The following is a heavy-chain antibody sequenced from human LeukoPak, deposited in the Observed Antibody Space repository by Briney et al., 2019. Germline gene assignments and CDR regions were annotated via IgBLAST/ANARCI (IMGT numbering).Heavy chain of an antibody. V-gene: IGHV1-69*13. Sequence: ASVKVSCKASGYTFTNYGISWVRQAPGQGLEWMGGIIPIFGTANYAQKFQGRVTITADESTSTAYMELSSLRSEDTAVYYCARALEYSSSELGYWGQGTLVTVSS. CDR2: IIPIFGTA. J-gene: IGHJ4*02. CDR3: ARALEYSSSELGY. D-gene: IGHD6-6*01. CDR1: GYTFTNYG.